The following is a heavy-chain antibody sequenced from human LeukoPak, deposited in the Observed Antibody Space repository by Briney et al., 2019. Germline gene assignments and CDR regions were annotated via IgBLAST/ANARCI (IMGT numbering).Heavy chain of an antibody. D-gene: IGHD6-13*01. J-gene: IGHJ4*02. CDR1: GGSFSGYY. CDR2: INHSGST. Sequence: SETLSLTCAVYGGSFSGYYWSWIRQPPGEGLEWIGEINHSGSTYYDPSLKSRVTISVDTSKNQFSLKLSSVTAADTAVYYCARLRGYTSSARGYVEYWGQGTLVTVSS. V-gene: IGHV4-34*01. CDR3: ARLRGYTSSARGYVEY.